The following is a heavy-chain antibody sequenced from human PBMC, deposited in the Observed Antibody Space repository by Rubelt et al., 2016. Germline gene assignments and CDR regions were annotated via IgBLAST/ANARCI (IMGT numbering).Heavy chain of an antibody. CDR2: IYYSGST. CDR1: GASITSYY. V-gene: IGHV4-59*12. CDR3: ARDETYNWNYPFDY. D-gene: IGHD1-7*01. Sequence: QVQLQESGPGLVKPSETLSLTCTVSGASITSYYWSWIRQPPGKGLEWIGSIYYSGSTYYNPSLKGRVTISVDTSKNQFSLKRSSGTAAETAVYYCARDETYNWNYPFDYWGQGTLVTVSS. J-gene: IGHJ4*02.